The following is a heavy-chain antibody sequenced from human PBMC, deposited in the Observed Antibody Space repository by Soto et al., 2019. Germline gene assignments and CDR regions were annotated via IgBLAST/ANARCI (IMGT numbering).Heavy chain of an antibody. D-gene: IGHD6-19*01. CDR2: ISGSSRYT. CDR1: GFNFSDHY. Sequence: ESGGGLVKPGGSLRLSCVASGFNFSDHYMNWIRQAPGKGLEWVSYISGSSRYTNFADSVKGRFTISRDNAKNSLYLQMNSLRAEDTAVYYCARHTSGWHYYDYWGQGTPVTVSS. J-gene: IGHJ4*02. V-gene: IGHV3-11*06. CDR3: ARHTSGWHYYDY.